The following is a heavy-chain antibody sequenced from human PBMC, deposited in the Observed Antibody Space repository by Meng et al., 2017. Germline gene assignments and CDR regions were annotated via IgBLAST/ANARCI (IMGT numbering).Heavy chain of an antibody. Sequence: QVQLQESGPGLVRPSENLSLTVTVSGGSVSSGSYYWSWIRQPPGKGLEWIGYIYYSGSTNYNPSLKSRVTISVDTSKNQFSLKLSSVTAADTAVYYCARDCSGGSCYSIGVWGQGTLVTVSS. CDR2: IYYSGST. J-gene: IGHJ4*02. CDR1: GGSVSSGSYY. CDR3: ARDCSGGSCYSIGV. V-gene: IGHV4-61*01. D-gene: IGHD2-15*01.